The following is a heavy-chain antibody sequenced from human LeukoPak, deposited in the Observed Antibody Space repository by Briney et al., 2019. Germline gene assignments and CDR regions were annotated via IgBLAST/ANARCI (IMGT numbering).Heavy chain of an antibody. J-gene: IGHJ3*02. CDR1: GGSISSYY. CDR2: IYYSGST. V-gene: IGHV4-59*08. D-gene: IGHD1-1*01. Sequence: NTSETLSLTCTVSGGSISSYYWSWIRQPAGKGLEWIGRIYYSGSTNYNPSLKSRVTISVDTSKNQFSLKLSSVTAADTAVYYCARHAPIGKGDAFDIWGQGTMVTVSS. CDR3: ARHAPIGKGDAFDI.